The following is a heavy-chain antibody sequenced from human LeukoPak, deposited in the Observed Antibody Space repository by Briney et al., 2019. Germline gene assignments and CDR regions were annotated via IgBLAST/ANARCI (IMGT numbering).Heavy chain of an antibody. CDR1: GFTFTSYA. Sequence: GGSLRLSCAASGFTFTSYAMTWVRQAPGKGLEWVSGISVGGDSTYYADSVKGRFTISRDNSKNTLYLQMDSLRAEDTAVYYCTRDGYYDFWSGYYSHYADNPPYYYYYMDVWGKGTTVTVSS. D-gene: IGHD3-3*01. J-gene: IGHJ6*03. CDR3: TRDGYYDFWSGYYSHYADNPPYYYYYMDV. V-gene: IGHV3-23*01. CDR2: ISVGGDST.